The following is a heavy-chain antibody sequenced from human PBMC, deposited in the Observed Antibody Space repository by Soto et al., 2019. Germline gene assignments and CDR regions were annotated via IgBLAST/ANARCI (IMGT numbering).Heavy chain of an antibody. Sequence: SETLSLTCTVSGDSINTYYWSWIRQPPGKGLEWIGFIYYSETPTYNPSLKSRVTMSVDTSKNQVSLRLGFGTAGDTAFYSCRRGMEQGLVRAFDIGGKGKMVTVSS. CDR1: GDSINTYY. CDR3: RRGMEQGLVRAFDI. J-gene: IGHJ3*02. V-gene: IGHV4-59*01. CDR2: IYYSETP. D-gene: IGHD6-19*01.